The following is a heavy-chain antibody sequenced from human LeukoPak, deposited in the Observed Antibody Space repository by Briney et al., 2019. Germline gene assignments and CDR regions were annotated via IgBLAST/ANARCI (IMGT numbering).Heavy chain of an antibody. D-gene: IGHD3-10*01. Sequence: SEALSLTCAVSGGPFSGYFWSWIRQPPGKGLEWIGEIHNSGTTNYNPSLNSRVTISEDTSKNQIYLNLRSVTAADTAVYYCARRYYYNLGSFPFDFWGQGTLVTVSS. V-gene: IGHV4-34*01. J-gene: IGHJ4*02. CDR3: ARRYYYNLGSFPFDF. CDR1: GGPFSGYF. CDR2: IHNSGTT.